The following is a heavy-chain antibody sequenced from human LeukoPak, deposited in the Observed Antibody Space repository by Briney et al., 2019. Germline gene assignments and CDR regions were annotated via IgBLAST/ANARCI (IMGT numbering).Heavy chain of an antibody. J-gene: IGHJ5*02. Sequence: GGSLRLSCAASGFTFSSYWISWVRQAPGKGLEWVANVKQDGSEKYYVDSVKGRFTISRDNAKNSLYLQMNSLRAEDTAVYYCARFSYYYGSGSSNWFDPWGQGTLVTVSS. CDR2: VKQDGSEK. V-gene: IGHV3-7*01. CDR1: GFTFSSYW. CDR3: ARFSYYYGSGSSNWFDP. D-gene: IGHD3-10*01.